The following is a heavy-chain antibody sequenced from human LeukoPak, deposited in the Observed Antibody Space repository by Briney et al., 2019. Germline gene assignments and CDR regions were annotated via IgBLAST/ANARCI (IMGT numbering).Heavy chain of an antibody. J-gene: IGHJ4*02. D-gene: IGHD1-1*01. CDR2: ISKSGNTI. CDR3: ARDWGHWNHDYTEIQY. Sequence: GGSLRLSCAASGFTFSSYSMDWVRKAPGKGLELVSYISKSGNTIYYADSVKGRFTISRDNVKNLVSLQMNSLRAEDTAVYYCARDWGHWNHDYTEIQYWGQGTLVTVSS. V-gene: IGHV3-48*01. CDR1: GFTFSSYS.